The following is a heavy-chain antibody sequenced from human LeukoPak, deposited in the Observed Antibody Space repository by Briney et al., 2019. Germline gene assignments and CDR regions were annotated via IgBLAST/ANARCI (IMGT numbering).Heavy chain of an antibody. Sequence: PGGSLRLSCAASGFTFSSYWMHWVRQAPGKGLVWVSRINSDGSSTSYADSVKGRFTISRDNAKNTLYLQMNSLRVDDTATYYCAKGVGVRGIIPQTLDYWGQGTLVLVSS. CDR2: INSDGSST. CDR1: GFTFSSYW. CDR3: AKGVGVRGIIPQTLDY. J-gene: IGHJ4*02. V-gene: IGHV3-74*01. D-gene: IGHD3-10*01.